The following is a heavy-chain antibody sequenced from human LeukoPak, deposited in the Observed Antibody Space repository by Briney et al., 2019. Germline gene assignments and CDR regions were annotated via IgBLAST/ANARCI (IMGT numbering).Heavy chain of an antibody. CDR2: IKQDGSEK. V-gene: IGHV3-7*01. J-gene: IGHJ6*03. CDR1: GFTFSSYW. D-gene: IGHD6-13*01. CDR3: AFSSWYDPYYYYYMDV. Sequence: GGSLRLSCAASGFTFSSYWMSWVRQAPGKGLEWVANIKQDGSEKYYVDSVKGRFTISRDNAKNSLYLQMNSLRAEDTAVYYCAFSSWYDPYYYYYMDVWGKGTTVTVSS.